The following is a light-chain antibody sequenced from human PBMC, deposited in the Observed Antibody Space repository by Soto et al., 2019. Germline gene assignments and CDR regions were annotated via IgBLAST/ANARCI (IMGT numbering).Light chain of an antibody. J-gene: IGKJ1*01. CDR1: QSISTY. CDR2: AAS. CDR3: QQSYSALRT. Sequence: DIQMTQSPFSLSASVGDRVTITCRASQSISTYLNWYQQKPGKAPRLLIYAASTLQTGVPSRFTGSGSGTEFTLTISSLQPEDFATYYCQQSYSALRTFGQGTKVEIK. V-gene: IGKV1-39*01.